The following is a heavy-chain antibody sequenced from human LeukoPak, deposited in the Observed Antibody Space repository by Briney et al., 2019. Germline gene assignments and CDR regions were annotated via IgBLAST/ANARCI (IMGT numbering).Heavy chain of an antibody. CDR1: GGSISSYY. Sequence: PSETLSLTCTVSGGSISSYYWSWIRQPPGKGLEWIGYIYYSGSTNYNPSLKSRVTISVDTSKNQFSLKLSSVTAADTAVYYCARDPIGPYGSGSHFNYWGQGTLVTVSS. V-gene: IGHV4-59*01. CDR3: ARDPIGPYGSGSHFNY. D-gene: IGHD3-10*01. CDR2: IYYSGST. J-gene: IGHJ4*02.